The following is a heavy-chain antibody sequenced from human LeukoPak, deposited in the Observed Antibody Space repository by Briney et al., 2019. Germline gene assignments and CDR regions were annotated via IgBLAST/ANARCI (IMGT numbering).Heavy chain of an antibody. J-gene: IGHJ4*02. Sequence: PSETLSLTCTVSGGSISSYYWSWIRQTPGKGLEWIGYIYYSGSTNYNPSLKSRVTISVDTSKNQFSLKLSCVTAADTAVYYCARQRFLEWYFDYWGQGTLVTVSS. V-gene: IGHV4-59*08. CDR1: GGSISSYY. CDR3: ARQRFLEWYFDY. D-gene: IGHD3-3*01. CDR2: IYYSGST.